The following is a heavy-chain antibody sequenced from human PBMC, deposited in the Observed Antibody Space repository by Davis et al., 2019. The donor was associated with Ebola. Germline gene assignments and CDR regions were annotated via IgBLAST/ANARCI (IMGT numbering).Heavy chain of an antibody. Sequence: PSETLSLTCAVYGGSFSGYYWSWIRQPPGKGLEWIGEINHSGSTNYNPSLKSRVTISVDTSKNQFSLKLSSVTAADTAVYYCARRARMVRWGQGTLVTVSS. J-gene: IGHJ4*02. CDR2: INHSGST. CDR1: GGSFSGYY. V-gene: IGHV4-34*01. D-gene: IGHD2-8*01. CDR3: ARRARMVR.